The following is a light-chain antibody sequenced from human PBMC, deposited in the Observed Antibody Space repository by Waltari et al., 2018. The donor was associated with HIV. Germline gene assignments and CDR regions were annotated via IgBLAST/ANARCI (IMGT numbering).Light chain of an antibody. V-gene: IGLV3-21*02. J-gene: IGLJ2*01. Sequence: SYVLTQPPSVSVAPGPTARITCGGNNIGSKSVHWYQQKPGQAPVLVVYDDSDRPSGIPERFSGSNSGNTATLTSSRVEAGDEADYYCSSYAGYNTVVFGGGTKLTVL. CDR2: DDS. CDR1: NIGSKS. CDR3: SSYAGYNTVV.